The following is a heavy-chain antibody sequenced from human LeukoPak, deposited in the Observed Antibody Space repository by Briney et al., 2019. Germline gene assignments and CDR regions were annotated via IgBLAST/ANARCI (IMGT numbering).Heavy chain of an antibody. CDR2: IYYSGST. J-gene: IGHJ4*02. CDR1: GGSISSYY. Sequence: SETLSLTCTVSGGSISSYYWSWIRQPPGKGLEWIGYIYYSGSTNYNPSLKSRVTISVDTSKNQFSLKLSSVTAADTAVYYCARASSPGLYFDYWGQGTLVTVSS. V-gene: IGHV4-59*01. CDR3: ARASSPGLYFDY. D-gene: IGHD6-6*01.